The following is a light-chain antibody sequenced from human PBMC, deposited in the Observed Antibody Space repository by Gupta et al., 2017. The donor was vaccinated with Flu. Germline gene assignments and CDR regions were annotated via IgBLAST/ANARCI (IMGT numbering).Light chain of an antibody. CDR1: SSDVGTYRM. J-gene: IGLJ1*01. Sequence: QSALTQPASVSGSPGQPLTISGIGTSSDVGTYRMVSWYQQHPGKAPKLMIYEVNKRPAGVANRFSGSKSGNTASLTIAGHEAEDEADYFCYSDAGSSTLVFGSGTKVTVL. V-gene: IGLV2-23*02. CDR3: YSDAGSSTLV. CDR2: EVN.